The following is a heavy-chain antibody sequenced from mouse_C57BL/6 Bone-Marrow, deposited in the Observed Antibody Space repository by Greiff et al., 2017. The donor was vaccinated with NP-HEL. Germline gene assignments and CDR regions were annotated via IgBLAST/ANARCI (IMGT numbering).Heavy chain of an antibody. Sequence: DVKLVESEGGLVQPGSSMKLSCTASGFTFSDYYMAWVRQVPEKGLEWVANINYDGSSTYYLDSLKSRFIISRDNAKNILYLQMSSLKSEDTATYYCARDRLWYFDVWGIGTTVTVSS. CDR3: ARDRLWYFDV. V-gene: IGHV5-16*01. CDR1: GFTFSDYY. J-gene: IGHJ1*03. CDR2: INYDGSST.